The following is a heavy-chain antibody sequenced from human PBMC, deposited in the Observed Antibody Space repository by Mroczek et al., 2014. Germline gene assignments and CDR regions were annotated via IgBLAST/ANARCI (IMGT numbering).Heavy chain of an antibody. CDR3: ARAGGAYGSGSGGWFDP. D-gene: IGHD3-10*01. CDR1: GGSISSGGYY. Sequence: QVQLQQWGPGLVKPSQTLSLTCTVSGGSISSGGYYWSWIRQHPGKGLEWIGYIYYSGSTYYNPSLKSRVTISVDTSKNQFSLKLSSVTAADTAVYYCARAGGAYGSGSGGWFDPWGQGTLVTVSS. J-gene: IGHJ5*02. V-gene: IGHV4-31*03. CDR2: IYYSGST.